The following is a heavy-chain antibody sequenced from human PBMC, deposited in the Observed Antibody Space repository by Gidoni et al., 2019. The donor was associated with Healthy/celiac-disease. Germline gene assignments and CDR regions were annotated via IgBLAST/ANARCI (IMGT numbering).Heavy chain of an antibody. CDR1: GFTFSSYG. CDR3: ATFDIVVVAGVAFDI. V-gene: IGHV3-30*03. CDR2: ISYDGSNK. D-gene: IGHD2-15*01. Sequence: QVQLVESGGGVVQPGRSLRLSCAASGFTFSSYGMHWVRQAPGKGLEWVADISYDGSNKYYADSVKGRFTISRDNSKNTLYLQMNSLRAEDTAVYYCATFDIVVVAGVAFDIWGQGTMVTVSS. J-gene: IGHJ3*02.